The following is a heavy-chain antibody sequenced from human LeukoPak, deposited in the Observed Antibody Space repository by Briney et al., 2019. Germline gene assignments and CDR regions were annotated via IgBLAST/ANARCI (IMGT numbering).Heavy chain of an antibody. CDR1: GFTVSSNY. J-gene: IGHJ4*02. V-gene: IGHV3-66*01. CDR2: IYSGGNT. Sequence: GGSLRLSCVASGFTVSSNYMNWVRQAPGKGLEWVSVIYSGGNTYYSDSVKGRFTISRDNSNSTLYLQMNSLRAEDTVVNYCARDPSVVVVGGGNYWGQGTLVTVPS. D-gene: IGHD2-15*01. CDR3: ARDPSVVVVGGGNY.